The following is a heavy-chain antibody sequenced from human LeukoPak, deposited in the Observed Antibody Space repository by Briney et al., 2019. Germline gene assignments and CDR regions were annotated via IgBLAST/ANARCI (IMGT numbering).Heavy chain of an antibody. J-gene: IGHJ4*02. CDR3: AKLLTYYYDSSGYLDY. V-gene: IGHV3-NL1*01. CDR2: IYHSGNT. D-gene: IGHD3-22*01. Sequence: GGSLRLSCAASGSTFSNYAKHWVRQAPGKGLEWVSVIYHSGNTDYADSVKGRFTISRDNSKNTVYLQMSSLRAEDTAVYYCAKLLTYYYDSSGYLDYWGQGTLVTVSS. CDR1: GSTFSNYA.